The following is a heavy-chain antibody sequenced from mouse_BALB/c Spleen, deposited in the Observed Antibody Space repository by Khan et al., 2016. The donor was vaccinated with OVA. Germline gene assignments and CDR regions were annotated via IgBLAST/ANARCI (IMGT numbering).Heavy chain of an antibody. CDR1: GFIFSSYG. CDR2: INNDGGYT. D-gene: IGHD4-1*01. CDR3: VRGQDWSGWFVY. J-gene: IGHJ3*01. Sequence: EVELVESGGGLVQPGGSLKLSCAASGFIFSSYGMSWVRQTPDKRLELVAHINNDGGYTYYPDSVKGRFTVSRDNAKNTLYLQQSSLKSEDTAIYCCVRGQDWSGWFVYWGQGTLVTVSA. V-gene: IGHV5-6-3*01.